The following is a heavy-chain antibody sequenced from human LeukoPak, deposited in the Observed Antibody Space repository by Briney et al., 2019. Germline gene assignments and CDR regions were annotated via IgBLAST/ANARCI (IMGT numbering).Heavy chain of an antibody. CDR2: INHSGST. CDR1: GGSFSGYY. D-gene: IGHD6-13*01. V-gene: IGHV4-34*01. CDR3: ASRYPDIAAAGTRYFQH. J-gene: IGHJ1*01. Sequence: SETLSLTCAVYGGSFSGYYWSWIRQPPGKGLEWIGEINHSGSTNYNPSLKSRVTISVDTSKNQFSLKLSSVTAAGTAVYYCASRYPDIAAAGTRYFQHWGQGTLVTVSS.